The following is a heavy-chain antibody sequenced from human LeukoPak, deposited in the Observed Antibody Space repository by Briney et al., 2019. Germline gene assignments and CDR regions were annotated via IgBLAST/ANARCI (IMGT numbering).Heavy chain of an antibody. D-gene: IGHD4-17*01. V-gene: IGHV4-39*01. CDR3: ARLKVTTVDY. J-gene: IGHJ4*02. Sequence: PSETLSLTRTVSGGSISSSSYYWGWIRQPPGKGLEWIGSIYYSGSTYYNPSLKSRVTISVDTSKNQFSLKLSSVTAADTAVYYCARLKVTTVDYWGQGTLITVSS. CDR1: GGSISSSSYY. CDR2: IYYSGST.